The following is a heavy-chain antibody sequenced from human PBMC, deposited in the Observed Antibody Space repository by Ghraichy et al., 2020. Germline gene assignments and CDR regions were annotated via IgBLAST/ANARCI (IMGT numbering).Heavy chain of an antibody. J-gene: IGHJ3*02. CDR1: GFTFSSYA. CDR2: ISDSGDRT. CDR3: VQNHVDGSDWWYIFDI. V-gene: IGHV3-23*01. D-gene: IGHD2-8*02. Sequence: LALTCAASGFTFSSYAMSWVRQAPGKGLEWVSSISDSGDRTYDADSAKGRLSISRDNSRNTLYLQMNRLRAEDTALYYCVQNHVDGSDWWYIFDIWGQGTMVTVSS.